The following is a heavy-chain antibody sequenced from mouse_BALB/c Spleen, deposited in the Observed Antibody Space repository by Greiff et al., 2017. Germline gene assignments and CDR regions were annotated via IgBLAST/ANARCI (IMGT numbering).Heavy chain of an antibody. Sequence: QVQLQQSGAELVRPGTSVKVSCTASGYAFTNYLIEWVKQRPGQGLEWIGVINPGSGGTNSNEKFKGKATLTADKSSSTAYMQLSSLTSDDSAVYFCARSIYDGYYDWFAYWGQGTLVTVSA. J-gene: IGHJ3*01. CDR3: ARSIYDGYYDWFAY. CDR2: INPGSGGT. CDR1: GYAFTNYL. V-gene: IGHV1-54*03. D-gene: IGHD2-3*01.